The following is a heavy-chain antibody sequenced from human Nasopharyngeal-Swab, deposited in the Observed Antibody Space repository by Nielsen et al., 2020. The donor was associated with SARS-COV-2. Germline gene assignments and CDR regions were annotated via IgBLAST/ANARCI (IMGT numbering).Heavy chain of an antibody. D-gene: IGHD1-7*01. Sequence: WIRQRPGKGLEWIGEIYHSGSTNYNPSLKSRVTISVDKSKNQFSLKLSSVTAADKAVYYCARCMTGTTGGWFDPWGQGTLVTVSS. CDR2: IYHSGST. CDR3: ARCMTGTTGGWFDP. V-gene: IGHV4-4*02. J-gene: IGHJ5*02.